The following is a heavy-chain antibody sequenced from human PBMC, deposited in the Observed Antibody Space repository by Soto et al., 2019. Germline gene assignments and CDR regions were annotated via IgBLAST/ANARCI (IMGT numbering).Heavy chain of an antibody. Sequence: GDLRHSLGASGLTFRRNDQTLFRQAPGKGMEWVSAISGSGGSTYYADSVKGRFTISRDNSKNTLYLQMNSLRAEDTAVYYCAGQSFPAFDDWGQGSLGSVFS. CDR2: ISGSGGST. CDR3: AGQSFPAFDD. CDR1: GLTFRRND. J-gene: IGHJ4*02. D-gene: IGHD2-21*01. V-gene: IGHV3-23*01.